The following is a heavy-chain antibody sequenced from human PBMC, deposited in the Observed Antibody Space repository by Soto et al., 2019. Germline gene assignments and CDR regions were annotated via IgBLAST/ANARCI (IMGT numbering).Heavy chain of an antibody. CDR2: ISSSGSTI. CDR3: ARDRYFYGSSGYPYFDY. V-gene: IGHV3-48*02. CDR1: GFTFSSYA. Sequence: PGGSLRLSCAASGFTFSSYAMNWVRQAPGKGLEWVSYISSSGSTIYYADSVKGRFTISRDNAKNSLYLQMNSLRDEDTAVYYCARDRYFYGSSGYPYFDYWGQGTLVTVSS. D-gene: IGHD3-22*01. J-gene: IGHJ4*02.